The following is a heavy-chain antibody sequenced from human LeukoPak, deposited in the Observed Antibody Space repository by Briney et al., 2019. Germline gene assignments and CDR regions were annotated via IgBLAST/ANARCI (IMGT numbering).Heavy chain of an antibody. CDR1: GGSISSYY. D-gene: IGHD2-2*01. CDR2: IYYSGNT. J-gene: IGHJ6*02. Sequence: SETLSLTCTVSGGSISSYYWSWIRQPPGKGLEWIGYIYYSGNTNYNSSLKSRVTISVDTSKNQFSLKLRSVTAADTAVYYCARDRTGYCSSTSCQYYYGMDVWGQGTTVTVSS. V-gene: IGHV4-59*01. CDR3: ARDRTGYCSSTSCQYYYGMDV.